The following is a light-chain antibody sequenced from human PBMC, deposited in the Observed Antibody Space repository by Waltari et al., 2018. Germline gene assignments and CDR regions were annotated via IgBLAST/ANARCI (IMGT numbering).Light chain of an antibody. Sequence: EIVLTQSPGTLSSSPGERATHSCRASQRVDTTYLAWFQQKPGQAPRLLIYGATTRATGIPHRFSGSGSETDFTLTISSLEPEDLAVYYCHQYGRSPYTFGQGTKLEI. CDR1: QRVDTTY. J-gene: IGKJ2*01. CDR2: GAT. V-gene: IGKV3-20*01. CDR3: HQYGRSPYT.